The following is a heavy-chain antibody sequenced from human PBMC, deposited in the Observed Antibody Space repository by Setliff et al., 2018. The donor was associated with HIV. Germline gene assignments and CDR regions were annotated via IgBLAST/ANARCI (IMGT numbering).Heavy chain of an antibody. Sequence: PSETLSLTCAVYGGPLSGHYWSWIRQPPRQGLEWIGETSHSGKTNYNPSLKSRVTISVDTSKNQFSLKLTSVTAADTAVYYCVTSSSWSSRLNFWGPGMLVTVS. CDR3: VTSSSWSSRLNF. J-gene: IGHJ4*02. CDR2: TSHSGKT. D-gene: IGHD2-2*01. CDR1: GGPLSGHY. V-gene: IGHV4-34*01.